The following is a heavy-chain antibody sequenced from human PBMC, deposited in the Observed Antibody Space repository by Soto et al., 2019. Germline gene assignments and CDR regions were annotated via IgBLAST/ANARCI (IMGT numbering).Heavy chain of an antibody. J-gene: IGHJ5*02. V-gene: IGHV4-39*01. Sequence: SETLSLTCTVSGDSISTNSYSWGWIRQPPGQGLEWIGLFYYSGSTHYNPSLKSRLTVSVDTSKNQFSLKVSSVTAADTAVYYCVRRERAAGTDWWFGPWGQGTLVTVSS. D-gene: IGHD6-13*01. CDR1: GDSISTNSYS. CDR3: VRRERAAGTDWWFGP. CDR2: FYYSGST.